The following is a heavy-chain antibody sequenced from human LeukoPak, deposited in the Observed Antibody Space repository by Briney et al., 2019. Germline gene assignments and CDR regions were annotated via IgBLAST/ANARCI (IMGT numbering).Heavy chain of an antibody. J-gene: IGHJ4*02. CDR1: GGSISSSSYY. Sequence: PSETLSLTCTVSGGSISSSSYYWGWIRRPPGKGLEWIGSIYYSGSTYYNPSLKSRVTISVDTSKNQFSLKLSSVTAADTAVFYCASYYYGSGSVDYWGQGTLVTVSS. CDR3: ASYYYGSGSVDY. D-gene: IGHD3-10*01. CDR2: IYYSGST. V-gene: IGHV4-39*01.